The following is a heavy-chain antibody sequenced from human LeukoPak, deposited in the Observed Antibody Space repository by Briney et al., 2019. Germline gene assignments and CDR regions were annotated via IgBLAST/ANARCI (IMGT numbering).Heavy chain of an antibody. V-gene: IGHV3-21*01. J-gene: IGHJ5*02. CDR1: GVTFSSYS. D-gene: IGHD2-2*01. Sequence: GGSLRLSCAASGVTFSSYSMNWVRQAPGKGLEWVSSISSSSSYIYYADSVKGRFTISRDNAKNSLYLQMNSLRAEDTAVYYCAARWCSSTSCYYNWFDPWGQGTLVTVSS. CDR3: AARWCSSTSCYYNWFDP. CDR2: ISSSSSYI.